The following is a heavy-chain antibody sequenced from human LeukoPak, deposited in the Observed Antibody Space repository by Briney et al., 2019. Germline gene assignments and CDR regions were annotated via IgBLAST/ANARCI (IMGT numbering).Heavy chain of an antibody. V-gene: IGHV3-48*01. CDR3: ARSPPDYSNLPILFDP. CDR1: GFTFSSYS. Sequence: PGGSLRLSCAASGFTFSSYSMNWVRQAPGKGLEWVSYISSSSSTIYYADSVKGRFTISRDNAKNSLYLQMNSLRAEDTAVYYCARSPPDYSNLPILFDPWGQGTLVTVSS. D-gene: IGHD4-11*01. CDR2: ISSSSSTI. J-gene: IGHJ5*02.